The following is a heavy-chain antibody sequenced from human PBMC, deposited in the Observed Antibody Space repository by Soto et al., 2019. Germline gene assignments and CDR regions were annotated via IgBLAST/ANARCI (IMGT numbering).Heavy chain of an antibody. Sequence: TLSLTCTVSVGSIISRGYYWSWILQHPGKGLEWIGYIYYIGSTYYNPSRKSRVTISVDTSKNQFSLKLSSVTAADTAVYYCARLLRGSTSCLDYWGQGTLVTVSS. D-gene: IGHD2-2*01. CDR2: IYYIGST. J-gene: IGHJ4*02. CDR3: ARLLRGSTSCLDY. CDR1: VGSIISRGYY. V-gene: IGHV4-31*03.